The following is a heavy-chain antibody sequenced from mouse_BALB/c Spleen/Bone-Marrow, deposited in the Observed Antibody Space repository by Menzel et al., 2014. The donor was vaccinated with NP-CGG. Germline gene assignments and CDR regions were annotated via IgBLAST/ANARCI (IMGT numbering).Heavy chain of an antibody. D-gene: IGHD2-2*01. V-gene: IGHV1S81*02. Sequence: QVQLQQSGAELVKPGASVKRSCKASGYTFTSYWMHWVKQRPGQGLEWIGEINPSNGRADYNEKFRSKATLTVDRSSSTAYMQLSSLTSEDSAVYYCARAGGYDGFAYWGQGTLVTVSA. J-gene: IGHJ3*01. CDR2: INPSNGRA. CDR3: ARAGGYDGFAY. CDR1: GYTFTSYW.